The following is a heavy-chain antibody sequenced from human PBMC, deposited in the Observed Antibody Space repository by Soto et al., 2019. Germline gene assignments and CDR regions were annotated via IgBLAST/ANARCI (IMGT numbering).Heavy chain of an antibody. CDR2: ISSNGGST. CDR1: GFTFSSYA. Sequence: GGSLRLSCAASGFTFSSYAMHWVRQAPGKGLEYVSAISSNGGSTYYANSVKGRFTISRDNSKNTLYLQMGSLRAEDMAVYYCARDEKPRTGVWYFELWGRGTLVTVSS. D-gene: IGHD7-27*01. J-gene: IGHJ2*01. V-gene: IGHV3-64*01. CDR3: ARDEKPRTGVWYFEL.